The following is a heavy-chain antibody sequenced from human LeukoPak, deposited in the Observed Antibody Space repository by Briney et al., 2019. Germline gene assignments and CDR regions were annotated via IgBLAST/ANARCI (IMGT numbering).Heavy chain of an antibody. CDR2: IYYSGST. J-gene: IGHJ4*02. D-gene: IGHD3-3*01. Sequence: PSQTLSLTCTVSGGSISSGDYYWSWIRQPPGKGLEWIGYIYYSGSTYYNPSLKSRVTISVDTSKNQFSLKLSSVTAADTAVYYCARSFWSGKLKNLPFDYWGQGTLVTVSS. V-gene: IGHV4-30-4*01. CDR1: GGSISSGDYY. CDR3: ARSFWSGKLKNLPFDY.